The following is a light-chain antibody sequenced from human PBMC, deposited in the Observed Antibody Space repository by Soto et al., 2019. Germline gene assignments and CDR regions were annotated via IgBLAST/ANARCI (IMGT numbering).Light chain of an antibody. CDR1: QDISNS. V-gene: IGKV1-33*01. Sequence: DIQMTQSPSSLSASLGDRVAITCQASQDISNSLNWYQQRPGKAPKLLIYRASYLETRVPSRFSGTGSGTDFTFTISSLQPEDFATYYCQQYHDLPITFGQGARLDIK. CDR2: RAS. J-gene: IGKJ5*01. CDR3: QQYHDLPIT.